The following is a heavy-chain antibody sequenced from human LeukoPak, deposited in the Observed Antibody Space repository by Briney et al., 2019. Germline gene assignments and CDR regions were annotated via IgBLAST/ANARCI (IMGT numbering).Heavy chain of an antibody. D-gene: IGHD1-7*01. CDR1: GFTFSISA. V-gene: IGHV3-23*01. Sequence: GGSLRLSCAASGFTFSISAMTWVRQAPGKGLEWVALINYSGSNAYYADSVRGRFTISRDSSKSMLYLQMDSLRAEDTAIYYCARDIELSTWGQGTMVSV. J-gene: IGHJ3*01. CDR3: ARDIELST. CDR2: INYSGSNA.